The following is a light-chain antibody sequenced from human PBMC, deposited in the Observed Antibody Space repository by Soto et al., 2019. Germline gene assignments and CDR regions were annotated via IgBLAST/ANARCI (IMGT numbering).Light chain of an antibody. Sequence: DIQMTQSPSTLSASVGDRITITCRASQSIISWLAWYQQKPGQAPKLLIYDASSFASGVPASFSCSVSGAEITLTISRLQPDDFATYYYQQNNSYSKTFGQGTKVDIK. CDR2: DAS. CDR3: QQNNSYSKT. V-gene: IGKV1-5*01. CDR1: QSIISW. J-gene: IGKJ1*01.